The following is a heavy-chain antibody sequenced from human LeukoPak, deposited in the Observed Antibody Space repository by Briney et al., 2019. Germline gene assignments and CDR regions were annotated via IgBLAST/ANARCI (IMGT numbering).Heavy chain of an antibody. Sequence: SETLSLTCAVYGGSFSGYYWSWIRQPPGKGLEWIGEINHSGSTNYNPSLRSRVTISVDTSKNQFSLKLSSVTAADTAVYYCARGLGRLSIAAAGPNWFDPWGQGTLVTVSS. CDR3: ARGLGRLSIAAAGPNWFDP. J-gene: IGHJ5*02. CDR2: INHSGST. CDR1: GGSFSGYY. V-gene: IGHV4-34*01. D-gene: IGHD6-13*01.